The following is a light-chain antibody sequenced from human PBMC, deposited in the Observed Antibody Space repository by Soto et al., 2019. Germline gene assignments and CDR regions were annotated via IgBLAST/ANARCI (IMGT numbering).Light chain of an antibody. V-gene: IGKV3-15*01. J-gene: IGKJ1*01. CDR3: QQYKNWPPWT. CDR2: GTS. CDR1: QSVSDN. Sequence: EIVMTQSPAALSVSPGERATLSCRASQSVSDNLAWYQQKPGQAPRLLIFGTSTRATGIPARFSGSGSGTEFTLTISSLLSEDVAVYYCQQYKNWPPWTFGQGTKVEIK.